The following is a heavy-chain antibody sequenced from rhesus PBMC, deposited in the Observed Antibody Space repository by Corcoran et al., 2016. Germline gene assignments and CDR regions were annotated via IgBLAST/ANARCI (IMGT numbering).Heavy chain of an antibody. CDR1: GVSVSSGSSY. V-gene: IGHV4-122*02. CDR2: ISNIGNT. D-gene: IGHD6-25*01. Sequence: QVQLQESGQGLVKPAETLSLTSDVSGVSVSSGSSYWSWIRPPPGKGMEWIWYISNIGNTNYNPSREMRVSMSRDTSKNQFSRKLNSVTDADTAVYYCARDWAATVTDPSFFDSWGQGVLVTVSS. CDR3: ARDWAATVTDPSFFDS. J-gene: IGHJ4*01.